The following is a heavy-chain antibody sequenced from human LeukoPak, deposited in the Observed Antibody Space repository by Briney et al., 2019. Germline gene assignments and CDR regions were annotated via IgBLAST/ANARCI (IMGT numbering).Heavy chain of an antibody. D-gene: IGHD2-15*01. Sequence: GDSLKISCRGSGYIFTSYWIGWVRQMSGKGLEWMGIINPGDSDTRYSPSFQGQGTISADRSIRTAYLQWSNLKASDTAMYYCATRHGYCSGCSCPFDYWGQGTLVTVS. J-gene: IGHJ4*02. V-gene: IGHV5-51*01. CDR2: INPGDSDT. CDR1: GYIFTSYW. CDR3: ATRHGYCSGCSCPFDY.